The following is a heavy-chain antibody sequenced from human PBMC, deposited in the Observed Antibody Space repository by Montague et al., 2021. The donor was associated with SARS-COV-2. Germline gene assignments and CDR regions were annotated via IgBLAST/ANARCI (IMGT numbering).Heavy chain of an antibody. J-gene: IGHJ6*02. V-gene: IGHV4-59*08. CDR3: ARNAYNHHGLDV. Sequence: SETLSLTCSVSGGSLSTYYWSWIRQPPGKGLEWIGYIDDSGTTRYNPSLGSRATISLDLSKNQFSLDLNSVTAADTAVYYCARNAYNHHGLDVWGQGTTVTVSS. CDR2: IDDSGTT. CDR1: GGSLSTYY.